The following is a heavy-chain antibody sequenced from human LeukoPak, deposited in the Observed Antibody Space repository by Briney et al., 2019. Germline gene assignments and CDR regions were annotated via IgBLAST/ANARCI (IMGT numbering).Heavy chain of an antibody. CDR1: GGTFSSYA. CDR3: ASCPGPCYYYHGMDV. CDR2: IIPIFGTA. V-gene: IGHV1-69*13. J-gene: IGHJ6*02. Sequence: ASVKVSCKASGGTFSSYAISWVRQAPGQGLEWMGGIIPIFGTANYAQKFQGRVTITADESTSTAYMELSSLRSEDTAVYYCASCPGPCYYYHGMDVWGQGTTVTVSS.